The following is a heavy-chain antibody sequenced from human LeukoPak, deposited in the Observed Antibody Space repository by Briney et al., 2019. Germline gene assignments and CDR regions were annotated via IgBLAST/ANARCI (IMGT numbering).Heavy chain of an antibody. CDR1: GGTFSSYA. CDR3: ASCPGPCYYYHGMDV. CDR2: IIPIFGTA. V-gene: IGHV1-69*13. J-gene: IGHJ6*02. Sequence: ASVKVSCKASGGTFSSYAISWVRQAPGQGLEWMGGIIPIFGTANYAQKFQGRVTITADESTSTAYMELSSLRSEDTAVYYCASCPGPCYYYHGMDVWGQGTTVTVSS.